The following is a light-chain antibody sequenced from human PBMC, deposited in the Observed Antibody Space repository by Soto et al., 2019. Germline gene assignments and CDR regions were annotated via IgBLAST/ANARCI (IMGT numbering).Light chain of an antibody. Sequence: QSALTQPASVSGSPGQSITISGTGTRSDVGGYNYVSWYQQHPGKAPKLMIYDVSNRPSGVSNRFSGSKSGNTASLTISGLQAEDEADDYCSSYTSSSTLVVFGGGTKLTVL. CDR3: SSYTSSSTLVV. V-gene: IGLV2-14*01. CDR2: DVS. CDR1: RSDVGGYNY. J-gene: IGLJ2*01.